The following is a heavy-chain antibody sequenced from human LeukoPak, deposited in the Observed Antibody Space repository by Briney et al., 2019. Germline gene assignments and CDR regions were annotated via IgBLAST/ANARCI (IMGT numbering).Heavy chain of an antibody. CDR2: IYHSGTT. CDR1: GGSVSSGGYY. D-gene: IGHD3-3*02. V-gene: IGHV4-30-2*01. J-gene: IGHJ4*02. CDR3: ARSLAPYYFDS. Sequence: PSQTLSLTCTVSGGSVSSGGYYWNWIRQPPGKGLEWIGYIYHSGTTYYNPSLKSRVTISVDRSKNQFSLKLSSVTAADTAVYFCARSLAPYYFDSWGQGTLVTVSS.